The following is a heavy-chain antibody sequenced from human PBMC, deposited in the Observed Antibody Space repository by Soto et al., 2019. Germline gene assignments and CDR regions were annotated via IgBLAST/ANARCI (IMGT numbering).Heavy chain of an antibody. CDR1: GFTFSSYS. CDR2: ISSSSSYI. D-gene: IGHD2-21*02. CDR3: ARGLVVVTPSFGMEV. J-gene: IGHJ6*02. V-gene: IGHV3-21*01. Sequence: GGSLRLSCAASGFTFSSYSMNWVRQAPGKGLEWVSSISSSSSYIYYADSVKGRFTISRDNAKNSLYLQMNSLRAEDTAVYYCARGLVVVTPSFGMEVWGQGXTVTVSS.